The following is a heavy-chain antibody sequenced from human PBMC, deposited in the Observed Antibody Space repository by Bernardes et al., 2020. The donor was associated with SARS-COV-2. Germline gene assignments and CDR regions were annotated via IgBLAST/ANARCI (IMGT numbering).Heavy chain of an antibody. V-gene: IGHV4-31*03. J-gene: IGHJ4*02. CDR1: GGSISRGGYY. CDR3: ARAHRITIFGVVRYFDY. D-gene: IGHD3-3*01. Sequence: TLSLTFTFSGGSISRGGYYWSWIRQHPGKGLEWIGYSYYSGSTYYNPSLKSRVTISVDTSKNQFSLKLSSVTAADPAVYYCARAHRITIFGVVRYFDYWGQGTLVTVSS. CDR2: SYYSGST.